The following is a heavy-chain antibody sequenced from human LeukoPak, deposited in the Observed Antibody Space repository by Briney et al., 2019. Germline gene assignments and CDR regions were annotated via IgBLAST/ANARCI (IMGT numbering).Heavy chain of an antibody. CDR1: VGSLSSYY. V-gene: IGHV4-59*01. CDR3: ARGEPYYYGSGSYSPTFDY. D-gene: IGHD3-10*01. J-gene: IGHJ4*02. CDR2: IYYSGST. Sequence: SETLSLTCTVSVGSLSSYYWSWIRQPPGEGLEWIGYIYYSGSTNYNPSLKSRVTISVDTSKNQFSLKLSSATAADTAVYYCARGEPYYYGSGSYSPTFDYWGQGTLVTVSS.